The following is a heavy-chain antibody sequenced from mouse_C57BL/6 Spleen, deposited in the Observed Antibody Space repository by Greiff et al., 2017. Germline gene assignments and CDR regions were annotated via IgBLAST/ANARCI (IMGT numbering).Heavy chain of an antibody. D-gene: IGHD1-1*01. CDR2: IDPSDSYT. CDR3: AREIPYYGSSPWFAY. J-gene: IGHJ3*01. CDR1: GYTFTSYW. V-gene: IGHV1-59*01. Sequence: QVQLQQPGAELVRPGTSVKLSCKASGYTFTSYWMHWEKQRPGQGLEWIGVIDPSDSYTNYNQKFKGKATLTVDTSSSTAYMQLSSLTSEDSAVYYCAREIPYYGSSPWFAYWGQGTLVTVSA.